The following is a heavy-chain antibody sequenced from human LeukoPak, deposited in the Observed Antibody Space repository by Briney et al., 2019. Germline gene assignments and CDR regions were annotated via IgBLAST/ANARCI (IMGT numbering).Heavy chain of an antibody. CDR2: INPSGGST. J-gene: IGHJ4*02. Sequence: ASVKVSCKASGYTFTSYYIHWVRHAPGQGPEWMGIINPSGGSTSYAQKFQGRVTMTRDMSTSTVYMELSSLRSEDTAVYYCARGDGYSQFDYWGQGTLVTVSS. V-gene: IGHV1-46*01. CDR1: GYTFTSYY. CDR3: ARGDGYSQFDY. D-gene: IGHD5-24*01.